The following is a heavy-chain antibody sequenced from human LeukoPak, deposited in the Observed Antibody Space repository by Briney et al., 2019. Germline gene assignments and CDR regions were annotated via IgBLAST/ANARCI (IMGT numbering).Heavy chain of an antibody. CDR2: ISGSGGST. D-gene: IGHD3-22*01. CDR3: APNPGYYYDSSGPTGFDY. Sequence: GGSLRLSCAASVFTFSSYAMSWVRQAPGKGLEWVSAISGSGGSTYYADSVKGRFTISRDNSKNTLYLQMNSLRAEDTAVYYCAPNPGYYYDSSGPTGFDYWGQGTLVTVSS. V-gene: IGHV3-23*01. J-gene: IGHJ4*02. CDR1: VFTFSSYA.